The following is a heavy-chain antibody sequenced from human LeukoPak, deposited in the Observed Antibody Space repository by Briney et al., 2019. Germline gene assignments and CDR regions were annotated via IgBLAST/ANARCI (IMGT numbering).Heavy chain of an antibody. D-gene: IGHD6-19*01. CDR1: GGSISSGSYY. Sequence: SQTLSLTCTVSGGSISSGSYYWSWIRQPAGKGLEWIGRIYTSGSTNYNPSLKSRVTISVDTSKNQFSLKLSSVTAADTAVHYCARVGYSSGWALLDYWGQGTLVTVSS. V-gene: IGHV4-61*02. CDR3: ARVGYSSGWALLDY. J-gene: IGHJ4*02. CDR2: IYTSGST.